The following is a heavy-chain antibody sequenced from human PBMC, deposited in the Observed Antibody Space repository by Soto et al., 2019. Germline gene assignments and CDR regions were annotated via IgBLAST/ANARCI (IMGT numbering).Heavy chain of an antibody. D-gene: IGHD1-26*01. J-gene: IGHJ3*02. CDR3: AKTLVGGGALDI. Sequence: EVQLVQSGAEVKKPGESLKISCKGSGYSFGTFWIAWVRQMPGKGLEWMGIVYPDDSDIRYSPSFQGQVTISADKSVSTAYLHLSTLRASDTAIYYCAKTLVGGGALDIWGQGTVVTVSS. V-gene: IGHV5-51*01. CDR2: VYPDDSDI. CDR1: GYSFGTFW.